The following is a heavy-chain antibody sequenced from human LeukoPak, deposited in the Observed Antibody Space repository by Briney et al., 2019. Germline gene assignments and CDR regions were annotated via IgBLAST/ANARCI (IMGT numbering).Heavy chain of an antibody. D-gene: IGHD3-22*01. CDR2: IYYSGST. V-gene: IGHV4-59*01. J-gene: IGHJ4*02. CDR1: GGSISSYY. CDR3: ARDDYNDSSGYYNY. Sequence: PSETLSLTGTVSGGSISSYYWSWIRQPPGKGLEWIGYIYYSGSTNDNPSLKSRVTISVDTSKNQFSLKLSSVTAADTGVYYCARDDYNDSSGYYNYWGQGTLVTVSS.